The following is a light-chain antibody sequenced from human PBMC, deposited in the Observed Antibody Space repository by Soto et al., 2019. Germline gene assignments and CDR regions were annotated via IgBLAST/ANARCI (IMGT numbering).Light chain of an antibody. CDR3: ISWDDSLSGYA. Sequence: QSVLTQPPSASATPGQRVTISCSGSRSNIGSNYVYWYQQLPGTAPKLLIYRNNQRPSGVPDRFSGSKSGTSASLAISGLRSEDEADYYCISWDDSLSGYAFGTGTKLTVL. V-gene: IGLV1-47*01. CDR2: RNN. J-gene: IGLJ1*01. CDR1: RSNIGSNY.